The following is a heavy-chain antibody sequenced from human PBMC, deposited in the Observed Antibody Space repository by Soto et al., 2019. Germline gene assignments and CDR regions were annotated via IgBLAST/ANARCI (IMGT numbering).Heavy chain of an antibody. J-gene: IGHJ6*03. CDR3: ARHSPAAAATLYYYYYMDV. V-gene: IGHV4-39*01. Sequence: SETLSLTCTVSGGSISSSSYYWGWIRQPPGKGLEWIGSIYYSGSTYYNPSLKSRVTISVDTSKNQFSLKLSSVTAADTAVYYCARHSPAAAATLYYYYYMDVWGKGTTVTVSS. D-gene: IGHD2-15*01. CDR1: GGSISSSSYY. CDR2: IYYSGST.